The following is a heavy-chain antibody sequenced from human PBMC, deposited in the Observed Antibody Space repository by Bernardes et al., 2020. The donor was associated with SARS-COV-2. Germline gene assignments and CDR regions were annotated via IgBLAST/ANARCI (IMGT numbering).Heavy chain of an antibody. CDR1: GFTFSDHY. Sequence: GGSLRLSCIASGFTFSDHYMSWIRQAPGKGPEWISYINNVGSATHHADSVKGRFATSRDNARNSLYLEMNSLRAEDSAVYYCARERTGFAYYYYGMDVWGQGTKVTVSS. D-gene: IGHD3-9*01. J-gene: IGHJ6*02. CDR3: ARERTGFAYYYYGMDV. V-gene: IGHV3-11*01. CDR2: INNVGSAT.